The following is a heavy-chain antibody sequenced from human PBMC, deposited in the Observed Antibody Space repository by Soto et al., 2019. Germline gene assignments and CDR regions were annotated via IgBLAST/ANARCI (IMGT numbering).Heavy chain of an antibody. J-gene: IGHJ4*02. CDR3: AQVAREREYFDF. CDR1: GYTFGYYN. D-gene: IGHD5-12*01. Sequence: QGQLVQSAAEMKKPGSSVKVSCKASGYTFGYYNIVWVRQAPGQGLEWMGRVSTNNGNTNYAQRFQGRVTMTADTSTSTAYVELRSLTPDDTAGYYCAQVAREREYFDFWGQGTLVTVSS. CDR2: VSTNNGNT. V-gene: IGHV1-18*01.